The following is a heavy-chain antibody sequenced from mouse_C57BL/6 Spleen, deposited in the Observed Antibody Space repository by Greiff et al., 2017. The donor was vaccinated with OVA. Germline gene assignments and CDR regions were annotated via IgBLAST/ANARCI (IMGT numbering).Heavy chain of an antibody. D-gene: IGHD1-1*01. J-gene: IGHJ4*01. CDR1: GYTFTSYW. Sequence: VQLQQPGAELVMPGASVKLSCKASGYTFTSYWMHWVKQRPGQGLEWIGEIDPSDSYTNYNQKFKGKSTLTVDKSSSTAYMQLSSLTSEDSAVYYCARSPTVDAMDYWGQGTSVTVSS. CDR3: ARSPTVDAMDY. V-gene: IGHV1-69*01. CDR2: IDPSDSYT.